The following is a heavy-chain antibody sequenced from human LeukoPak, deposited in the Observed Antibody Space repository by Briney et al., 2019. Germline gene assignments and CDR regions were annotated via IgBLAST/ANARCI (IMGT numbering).Heavy chain of an antibody. CDR2: IYYSGST. CDR3: ARGFLGGYYFDY. J-gene: IGHJ4*02. CDR1: GGSISSYY. D-gene: IGHD3-22*01. Sequence: SETLSLTCTVSGGSISSYYWSWIRQPPGKGLEWIGYIYYSGSTNYNPSLKSRVTISVDTSKNLFSLKLSSVTAADTAVYYCARGFLGGYYFDYWGQGTLVTVSS. V-gene: IGHV4-59*01.